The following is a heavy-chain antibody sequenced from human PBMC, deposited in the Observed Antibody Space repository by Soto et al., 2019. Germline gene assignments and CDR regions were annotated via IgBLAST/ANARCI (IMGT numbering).Heavy chain of an antibody. D-gene: IGHD2-2*01. Sequence: SETLSLTCTVSGGSISSGGYYWSWIRQHPGKGLEWIGYIYYSGSTYYNPSLKSRVTISVDTSKNQFSLKLSSVTAADTAVYYCARGDLVVPAAEQRNWFDPWGQGTLVTVSS. CDR1: GGSISSGGYY. J-gene: IGHJ5*02. V-gene: IGHV4-31*03. CDR2: IYYSGST. CDR3: ARGDLVVPAAEQRNWFDP.